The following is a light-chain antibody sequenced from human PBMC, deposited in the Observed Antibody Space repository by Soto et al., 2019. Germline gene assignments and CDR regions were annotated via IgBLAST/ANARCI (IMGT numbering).Light chain of an antibody. CDR1: QSVSSN. J-gene: IGKJ2*01. Sequence: EIVMTQSPATLSVSPRQRATLSCRASQSVSSNLAWYQQKPGQAPRLLIYGASTRATGLPARFSGSGSGTEFTLTISSLQSEDFAVYYCQQYNNWPYTFGQGTKLEIK. V-gene: IGKV3-15*01. CDR3: QQYNNWPYT. CDR2: GAS.